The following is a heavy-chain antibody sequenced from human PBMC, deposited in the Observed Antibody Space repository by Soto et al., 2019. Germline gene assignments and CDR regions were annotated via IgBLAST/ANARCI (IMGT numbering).Heavy chain of an antibody. CDR3: DRVPDR. D-gene: IGHD2-2*01. V-gene: IGHV6-1*01. CDR2: KXYRSKWYH. J-gene: IGHJ5*02. Sequence: PXXTLSLTCAISVESVSTNSATWDWIRQSQSRGLEXLGRKXYRSKWYHDYXXSVKGRIXXNADKSKNKLSLKMNSVTPDDTAVYYCDRVPDRWGQGTLVTVSS. CDR1: VESVSTNSAT.